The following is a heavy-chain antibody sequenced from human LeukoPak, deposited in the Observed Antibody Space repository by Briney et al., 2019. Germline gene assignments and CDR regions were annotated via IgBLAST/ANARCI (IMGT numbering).Heavy chain of an antibody. D-gene: IGHD3-16*01. Sequence: SETLSLTCTVSGGSISSYYWSWIRQPPGKGLEWIGYIYYSGSTNYNPSLKSRVTISVDTSKNQFSLELSSVTAADTAVYYCAMSYHYYYMDVWGKGTTVTVSS. CDR1: GGSISSYY. V-gene: IGHV4-59*08. CDR3: AMSYHYYYMDV. CDR2: IYYSGST. J-gene: IGHJ6*03.